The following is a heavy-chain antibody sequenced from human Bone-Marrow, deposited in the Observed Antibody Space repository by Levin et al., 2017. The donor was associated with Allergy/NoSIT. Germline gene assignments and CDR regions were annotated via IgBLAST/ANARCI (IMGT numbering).Heavy chain of an antibody. J-gene: IGHJ4*02. V-gene: IGHV1-69*13. D-gene: IGHD2-15*01. CDR3: VTPTSRYCSGVTCYWSDDY. CDR1: GGTFRNYA. CDR2: IIPSLRTP. Sequence: PVASVKVSCQASGGTFRNYAFSWVRQAPGQGLEWMGGIIPSLRTPNYAQKFQGRITITADDSTSTGFMEMSSLRSEDTAVYYCVTPTSRYCSGVTCYWSDDYWGQGTLVTVSS.